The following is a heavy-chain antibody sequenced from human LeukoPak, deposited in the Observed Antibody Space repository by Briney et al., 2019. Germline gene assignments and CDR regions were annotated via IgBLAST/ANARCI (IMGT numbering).Heavy chain of an antibody. CDR2: INPNSGGT. CDR1: GYTLTGYY. CDR3: SREDY. V-gene: IGHV1-2*02. J-gene: IGHJ4*02. Sequence: ASVKVSCKPSGYTLTGYYPHWVRQTPGQGLEWVGWINPNSGGTTYAQKFQGRVTMTRDTSISTVYMELSRLTSDDTAVYYCSREDYWGQGTLVTVSS.